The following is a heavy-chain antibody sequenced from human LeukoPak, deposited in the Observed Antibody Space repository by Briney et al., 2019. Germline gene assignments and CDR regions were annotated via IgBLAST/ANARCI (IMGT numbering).Heavy chain of an antibody. Sequence: ASVKVSCKTSGYTFAGYYMHWVRQAPGQGLEWMGWSNPNSGGTNYAQKFQGRVTMTRDTSISTAYMELSRLRSDDTAVYFCARILDSAWGELGYWGQGTLVTVSS. V-gene: IGHV1-2*02. D-gene: IGHD6-19*01. CDR1: GYTFAGYY. CDR2: SNPNSGGT. CDR3: ARILDSAWGELGY. J-gene: IGHJ4*02.